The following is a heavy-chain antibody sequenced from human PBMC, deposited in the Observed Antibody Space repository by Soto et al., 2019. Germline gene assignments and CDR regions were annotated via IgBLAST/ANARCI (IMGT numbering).Heavy chain of an antibody. J-gene: IGHJ6*02. CDR1: GFTFSSYG. D-gene: IGHD3-10*01. CDR2: ISYDGSNK. Sequence: QVQLVESGGGVVQPGRSLRLSCAASGFTFSSYGMHWVRQAPGKGLEWVAVISYDGSNKYYADSVKGRFTISRDNSKNTLYLQMNSLRAEDTAVYYCAKGYMVHWFYYYGMDVWGQGTTVTVSS. V-gene: IGHV3-30*18. CDR3: AKGYMVHWFYYYGMDV.